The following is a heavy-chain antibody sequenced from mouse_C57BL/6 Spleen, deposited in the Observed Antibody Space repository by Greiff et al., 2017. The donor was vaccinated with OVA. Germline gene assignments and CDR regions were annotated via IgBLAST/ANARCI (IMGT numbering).Heavy chain of an antibody. J-gene: IGHJ2*01. CDR1: GYTFTSYW. V-gene: IGHV1-61*01. CDR2: IYPSDSET. D-gene: IGHD2-2*01. Sequence: QVQLQQPGAELVRPGSSVKLSCKASGYTFTSYWMDWVKQRPGQGLEWIGNIYPSDSETHYNQKFKDKATLTVDKSSSTAYMQLSSLTSEDSAVYYCSRRDYGYEGDYWGQGTTLTVSA. CDR3: SRRDYGYEGDY.